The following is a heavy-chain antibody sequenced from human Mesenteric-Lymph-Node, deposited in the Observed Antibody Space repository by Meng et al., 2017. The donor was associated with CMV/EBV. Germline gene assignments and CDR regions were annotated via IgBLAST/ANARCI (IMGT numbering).Heavy chain of an antibody. CDR3: ARTSGGGGHAFDI. CDR1: GGSVSSGNYY. J-gene: IGHJ3*02. V-gene: IGHV4-61*01. D-gene: IGHD3-16*01. Sequence: SVTLSLTCTVSGGSVSSGNYYWSWIRQPPGKGLEWIGYISYSGGTKHNPSLKSRVTISLDTSKNQFPLELSSVTAADTAIYYCARTSGGGGHAFDIWGQGTMVTVSS. CDR2: ISYSGGT.